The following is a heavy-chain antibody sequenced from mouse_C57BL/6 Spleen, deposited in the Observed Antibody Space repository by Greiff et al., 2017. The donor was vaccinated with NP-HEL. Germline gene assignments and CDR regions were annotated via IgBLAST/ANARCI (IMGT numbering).Heavy chain of an antibody. CDR2: IHPNSGST. J-gene: IGHJ2*01. V-gene: IGHV1-64*01. CDR3: ADGNYVYFDY. Sequence: QVQLQQPGAELVKPGASVKLSCKASGYTFTSYWMHWVRQRPGQGLAWIGMIHPNSGSTNYNEKFKSKATLTVDKSSSTAYMQLSSLTSEDSAVYYCADGNYVYFDYWGQGTTLTVSS. CDR1: GYTFTSYW. D-gene: IGHD2-1*01.